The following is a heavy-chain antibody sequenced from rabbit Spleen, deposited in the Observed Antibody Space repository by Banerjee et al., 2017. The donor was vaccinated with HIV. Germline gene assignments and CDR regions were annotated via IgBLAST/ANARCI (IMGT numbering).Heavy chain of an antibody. CDR2: IDAGSSGFT. V-gene: IGHV1S45*01. Sequence: QEQLVESGGGLVQPEGSLTLTCKASGFDFSISSYMCWVRQAPGKGLEWIACIDAGSSGFTYFATWAKGRFAISKTSSTTVTLQMTSLTVADTATYFCARDTGSSFSTYGMDLWGQGTLVTVS. J-gene: IGHJ6*01. CDR1: GFDFSISSY. D-gene: IGHD8-1*01. CDR3: ARDTGSSFSTYGMDL.